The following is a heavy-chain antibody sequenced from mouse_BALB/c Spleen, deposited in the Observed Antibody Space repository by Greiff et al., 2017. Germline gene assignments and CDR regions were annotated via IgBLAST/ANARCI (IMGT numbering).Heavy chain of an antibody. CDR2: IDPENGDT. V-gene: IGHV14-4*02. CDR3: NSIYYDPRRDY. Sequence: VQLQQSGAELVRSGASVKLSCTASGFNIKDYYMHWVKQRPEQGLEWIGWIDPENGDTEYAPKFQGKATMTADTSSNTAYLQLSSLTSEDTAVYYCNSIYYDPRRDYWGQGTTLTVSS. J-gene: IGHJ2*01. D-gene: IGHD2-4*01. CDR1: GFNIKDYY.